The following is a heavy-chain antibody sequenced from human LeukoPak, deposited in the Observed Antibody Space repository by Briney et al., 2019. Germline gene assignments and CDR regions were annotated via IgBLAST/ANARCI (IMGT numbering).Heavy chain of an antibody. Sequence: PGGSLRLSCAASGFKSSSNWMSWVRQAPGKGLEWVANIKQDGSEKYYVDSVKGRFTISRDNAKNSLYLQMNSLRAENTAVYYCAREGPSVTPYYWGQGTLVTVSS. D-gene: IGHD4-17*01. CDR2: IKQDGSEK. CDR3: AREGPSVTPYY. CDR1: GFKSSSNW. V-gene: IGHV3-7*01. J-gene: IGHJ4*02.